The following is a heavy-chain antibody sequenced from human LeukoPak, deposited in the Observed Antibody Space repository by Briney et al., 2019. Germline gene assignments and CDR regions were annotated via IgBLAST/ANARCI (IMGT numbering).Heavy chain of an antibody. D-gene: IGHD6-13*01. CDR3: AKRGGRLAAAGYPPFDY. V-gene: IGHV3-7*01. CDR1: GFTFSSYW. Sequence: GGSLRLSCAASGFTFSSYWMTWVRQAPGKGLEWVANIKPDGSVGYYVDSVRGRFIISRDNAGNSLYLQMNSLRVEDTAVYYCAKRGGRLAAAGYPPFDYWGQGTLVTVSS. CDR2: IKPDGSVG. J-gene: IGHJ4*02.